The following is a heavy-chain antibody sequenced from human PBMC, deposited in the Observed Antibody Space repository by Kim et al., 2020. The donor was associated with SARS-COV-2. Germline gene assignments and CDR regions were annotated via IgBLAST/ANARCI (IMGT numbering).Heavy chain of an antibody. D-gene: IGHD6-19*01. V-gene: IGHV4-39*01. J-gene: IGHJ4*02. CDR2: VYYNGTT. CDR3: ARLIRSGWYVDY. Sequence: SETLSLTCTVSGGSISSSSYYWGWIRQSPGRGLEWIGSVYYNGTTYYNPSLKSRLTMSVDTSKNQFSLDLSSVTAADTTVYYCARLIRSGWYVDYWGQGTLVTVSS. CDR1: GGSISSSSYY.